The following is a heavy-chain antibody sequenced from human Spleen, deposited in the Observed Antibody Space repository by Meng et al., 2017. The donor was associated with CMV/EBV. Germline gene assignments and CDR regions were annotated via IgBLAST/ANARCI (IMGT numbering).Heavy chain of an antibody. CDR3: AREYYSGSICYTINWFDP. D-gene: IGHD2-2*02. Sequence: FSNYANTWVRQAPGQGLEWMGWIRRKNGIANYAHRLQGRVTMTTDTSTSTAYLELRSLKSDDTAVYYCAREYYSGSICYTINWFDPWGQGTLVTVSS. V-gene: IGHV1-18*01. CDR2: IRRKNGIA. CDR1: FSNYA. J-gene: IGHJ5*02.